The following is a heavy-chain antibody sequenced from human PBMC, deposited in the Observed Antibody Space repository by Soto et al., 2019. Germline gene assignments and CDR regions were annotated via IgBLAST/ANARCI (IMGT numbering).Heavy chain of an antibody. J-gene: IGHJ6*02. CDR3: ARAAGLLVRGVFYYYYGMDV. V-gene: IGHV3-33*01. Sequence: GGSLRLSCAASGFTFSSYGMHWVRQAPGEGLEWVAVIWYDGSNKYYADSVKGRFTISRDNSKNTLYLQMNSLRAEDTAVYYCARAAGLLVRGVFYYYYGMDVWGQGTTVTVSS. D-gene: IGHD3-10*01. CDR2: IWYDGSNK. CDR1: GFTFSSYG.